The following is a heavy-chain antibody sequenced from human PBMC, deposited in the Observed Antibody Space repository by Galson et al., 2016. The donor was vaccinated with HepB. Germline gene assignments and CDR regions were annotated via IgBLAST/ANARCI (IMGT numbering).Heavy chain of an antibody. V-gene: IGHV3-30-3*01. CDR2: ISYDGSNK. Sequence: SLRLSCAASGFTFSNYAMHWVRQAPGKGLEWVAVISYDGSNKYYVDSVKGRFTISRDNSKKTLYLHMNSLRAEDTAIYYCARDLPYYDYIWGSYRYEFSFDYWGQGTLVTVSS. D-gene: IGHD3-16*02. CDR3: ARDLPYYDYIWGSYRYEFSFDY. CDR1: GFTFSNYA. J-gene: IGHJ4*02.